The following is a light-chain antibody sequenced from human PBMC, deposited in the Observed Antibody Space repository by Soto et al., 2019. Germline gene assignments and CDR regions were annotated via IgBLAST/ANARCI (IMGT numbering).Light chain of an antibody. J-gene: IGLJ1*01. Sequence: QSVLTQPASVSGSPGQSIAISCTGTSSDVGGYSYVSWYQQQPGKAPKLVISDVSNRPSGVSDRFSGSKSGNTASLTISGLQTEDEAEYYCASYTTSSTYVFGTGTQLTVL. CDR3: ASYTTSSTYV. CDR2: DVS. V-gene: IGLV2-14*01. CDR1: SSDVGGYSY.